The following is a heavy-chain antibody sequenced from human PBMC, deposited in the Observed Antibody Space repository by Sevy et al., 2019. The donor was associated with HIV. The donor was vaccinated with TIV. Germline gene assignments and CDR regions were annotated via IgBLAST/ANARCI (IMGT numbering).Heavy chain of an antibody. D-gene: IGHD3-10*01. J-gene: IGHJ4*02. Sequence: GGSLRLSCAASGFTFSKYSMSWVRQPPGKGLEWVSAISGSAYSTYYADSVKGRFTISRDNSKNTLFLQMNSLRAEDTAVYYCAKYYYGSGSQGWYFDYWGQGTLVTVSS. CDR2: ISGSAYST. CDR3: AKYYYGSGSQGWYFDY. CDR1: GFTFSKYS. V-gene: IGHV3-23*01.